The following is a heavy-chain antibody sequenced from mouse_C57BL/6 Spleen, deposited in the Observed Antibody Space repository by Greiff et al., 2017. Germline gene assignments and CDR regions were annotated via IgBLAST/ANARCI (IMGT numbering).Heavy chain of an antibody. CDR2: INPNNGGT. J-gene: IGHJ1*03. D-gene: IGHD1-1*01. CDR3: ARIYYYGSSYVDFDV. CDR1: GYTFTDYN. V-gene: IGHV1-22*01. Sequence: VQLQQSGPELVKPGASVKMSCKASGYTFTDYNMHWVKQSHGKSLEWIGYINPNNGGTSYNQKFKGKATLTVNKSSSTAYMELRSLTSEDSAVYYCARIYYYGSSYVDFDVWGTGTTVTVSS.